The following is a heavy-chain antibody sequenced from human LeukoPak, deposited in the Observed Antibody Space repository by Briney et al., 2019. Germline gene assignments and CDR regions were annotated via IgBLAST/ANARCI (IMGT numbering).Heavy chain of an antibody. CDR1: GYTFTNYG. D-gene: IGHD6-19*01. Sequence: ASVKVSCKASGYTFTNYGISWVRQAPGHGLEWMGWISAYNGKTNYAQKLQGRVTMTTDTSTGTAYMELRSLRSDDTAVYYSARRVAVARRDAFDIWGQGTMVTVSS. CDR2: ISAYNGKT. J-gene: IGHJ3*02. V-gene: IGHV1-18*01. CDR3: ARRVAVARRDAFDI.